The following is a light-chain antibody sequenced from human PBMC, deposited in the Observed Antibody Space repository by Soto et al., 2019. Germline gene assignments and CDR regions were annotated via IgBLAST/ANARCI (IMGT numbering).Light chain of an antibody. V-gene: IGKV1-12*01. Sequence: DIQMTQSPSSVSASVGDRVTITCRASQGISSWLAWYQQKSGEAPKLLIYAASNLQRWVPSRFSGSVSGTDFTLTISSLQHEDFATYYCQQANSCPLSFGGGTKVEIK. CDR1: QGISSW. CDR2: AAS. J-gene: IGKJ4*01. CDR3: QQANSCPLS.